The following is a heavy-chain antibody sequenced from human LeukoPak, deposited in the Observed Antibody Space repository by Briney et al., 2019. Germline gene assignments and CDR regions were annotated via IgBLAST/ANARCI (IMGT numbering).Heavy chain of an antibody. CDR2: TYYSGST. J-gene: IGHJ6*02. CDR3: ARDPSDDGSPYTHYGMAV. Sequence: PSETLSLTCTVSGGSISSGGYYWIWIRQHPGKGLEWIGYTYYSGSTYYNPSLKSRVTISVDTSKNQLSLNLSSVTAADTAVYYCARDPSDDGSPYTHYGMAVWGQGTTVTVSS. CDR1: GGSISSGGYY. V-gene: IGHV4-31*03. D-gene: IGHD3-16*01.